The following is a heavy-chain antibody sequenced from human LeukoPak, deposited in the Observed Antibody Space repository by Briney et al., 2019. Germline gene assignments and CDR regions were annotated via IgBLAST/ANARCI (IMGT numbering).Heavy chain of an antibody. CDR3: AKSYGSGSPYYFDY. Sequence: GGSLRLSCAASGFTFDDYGMSWVRQAPGKGLEWVSGINWNGGSTGYADSVKGRFTISRDNSKNTLYLQMNSLRAEDTAVYYCAKSYGSGSPYYFDYWGQGTLVTVSS. V-gene: IGHV3-20*04. D-gene: IGHD3-10*01. CDR1: GFTFDDYG. CDR2: INWNGGST. J-gene: IGHJ4*02.